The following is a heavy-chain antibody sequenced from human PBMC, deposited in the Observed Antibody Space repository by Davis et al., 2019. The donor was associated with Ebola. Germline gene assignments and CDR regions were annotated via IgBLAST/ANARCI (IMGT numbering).Heavy chain of an antibody. CDR3: ARDSGSYFSWFDP. J-gene: IGHJ5*02. D-gene: IGHD1-26*01. Sequence: AASVKVSCKASGGTFSSYSISWVRQAPGQGLEWMGRIIPMLGITNYAQMFQGRLTITADKPTRTVYMELSSLRSEDTAVYYCARDSGSYFSWFDPWGQGTLVTVSS. CDR1: GGTFSSYS. CDR2: IIPMLGIT. V-gene: IGHV1-69*04.